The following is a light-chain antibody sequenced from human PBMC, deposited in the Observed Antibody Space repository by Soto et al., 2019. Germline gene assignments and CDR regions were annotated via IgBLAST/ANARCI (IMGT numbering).Light chain of an antibody. CDR2: VAS. CDR3: QQGKSSPALT. J-gene: IGKJ4*01. V-gene: IGKV1-12*01. CDR1: RPIDSW. Sequence: DIQMTQSPSSVSASVGDRVTITCRASRPIDSWLAWYQQKPGEPPTLLFYVASHLQSGVPSRFSGAGSGTQFTLTISSLQPEDFATYYCQQGKSSPALTFGGGTKVEIK.